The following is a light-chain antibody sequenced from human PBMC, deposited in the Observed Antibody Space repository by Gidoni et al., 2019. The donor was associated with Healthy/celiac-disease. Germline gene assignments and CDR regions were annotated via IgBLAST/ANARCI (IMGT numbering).Light chain of an antibody. CDR2: SAS. V-gene: IGKV1-39*01. J-gene: IGKJ2*01. CDR3: QQSYSTPPT. CDR1: QSISSY. Sequence: DIQMTQSPSSQSASVRDRVTITCRASQSISSYLNWYQQKPGQAPKLLINSASKLQSGVPSRFSGSGSGTDFTLTISSLQPEDFATYYCQQSYSTPPTFXQXTKLXIK.